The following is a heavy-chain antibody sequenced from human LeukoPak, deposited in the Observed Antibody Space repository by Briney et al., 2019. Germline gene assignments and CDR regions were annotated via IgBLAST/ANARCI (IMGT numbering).Heavy chain of an antibody. CDR3: ASDSPYYGMDV. CDR1: GFPFSSYW. CDR2: INSDGSAT. V-gene: IGHV3-74*01. J-gene: IGHJ6*02. Sequence: GRSLRLSCAASGFPFSSYWMHWVRQVPGKGLLWVSRINSDGSATIYADSVRGRFTISRDNAKNTLYLQMSGLRVEDTAVYHCASDSPYYGMDVWGQGTTVTVSS.